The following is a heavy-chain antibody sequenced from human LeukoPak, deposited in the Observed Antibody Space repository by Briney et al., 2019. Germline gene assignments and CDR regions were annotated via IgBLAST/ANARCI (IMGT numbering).Heavy chain of an antibody. CDR1: GGSISSSSYY. V-gene: IGHV4-39*01. CDR2: IYYSGST. D-gene: IGHD6-13*01. J-gene: IGHJ5*02. Sequence: SETLSLTCTVSGGSISSSSYYWGWIRQPPGKGLEWIGSIYYSGSTYYNPSLKSRVTISVDTSKNQFSLKLSSVTAADTTVYYCARQDSTRWYPNWFDPWGQGILVTVSS. CDR3: ARQDSTRWYPNWFDP.